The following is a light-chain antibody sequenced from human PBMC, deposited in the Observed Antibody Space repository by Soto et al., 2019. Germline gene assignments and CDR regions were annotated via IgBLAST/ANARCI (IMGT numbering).Light chain of an antibody. CDR2: KDI. CDR3: QAADTTGVV. CDR1: VLSRQY. Sequence: SSELTQPPSMSVSPGQTARITCSGDVLSRQYVYWYQQRPGQAPILLIYKDIARPSGIPERFSGSGSGTTVALTISGVQAEDEADYYCQAADTTGVVFGGGTKLTVL. J-gene: IGLJ2*01. V-gene: IGLV3-25*03.